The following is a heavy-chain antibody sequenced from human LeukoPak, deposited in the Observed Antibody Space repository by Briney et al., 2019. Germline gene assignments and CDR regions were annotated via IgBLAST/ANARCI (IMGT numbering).Heavy chain of an antibody. V-gene: IGHV4-34*01. CDR3: ARGLYCSGGSCYRDAFDI. CDR2: INHSGST. Sequence: SETLSLTCAVYGGSFSGYYWSWIRQPPGKGLEWIGEINHSGSTNYNPSLKSRVTISVDTSKNQFSLKLSSVTAADTAVYYCARGLYCSGGSCYRDAFDIRGQGTMVTVSS. J-gene: IGHJ3*02. CDR1: GGSFSGYY. D-gene: IGHD2-15*01.